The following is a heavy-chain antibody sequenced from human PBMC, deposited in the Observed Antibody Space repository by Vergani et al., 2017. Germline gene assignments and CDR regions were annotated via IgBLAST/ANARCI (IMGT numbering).Heavy chain of an antibody. V-gene: IGHV1-2*02. J-gene: IGHJ5*02. CDR1: GYTFTGYY. D-gene: IGHD5-12*01. Sequence: QVQLVQSGAEVKKPGASVKVSCKASGYTFTGYYMHWVRQAPGQGLEWMGWINPNSGGTNYAQKFQGRVTMTRDTSISTAYMELSRLRSDDTAVYYCARVHLPPVYSGYDEWWFDPWGQGTLVTVSS. CDR3: ARVHLPPVYSGYDEWWFDP. CDR2: INPNSGGT.